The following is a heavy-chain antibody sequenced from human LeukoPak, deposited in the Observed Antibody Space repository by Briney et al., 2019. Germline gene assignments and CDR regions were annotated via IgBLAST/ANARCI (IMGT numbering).Heavy chain of an antibody. CDR3: ARVAYRGYCSGGSCYYYYYMDV. V-gene: IGHV1-46*01. D-gene: IGHD2-15*01. J-gene: IGHJ6*03. CDR2: INPSGGST. Sequence: GASVKVSCKASGYTFTSYYMHWVRQAPGQGLEWMGIINPSGGSTSYAQKFQGRVTMTRDMSTSTVYMELSSLRSEDTAVYYCARVAYRGYCSGGSCYYYYYMDVWGKGTTVTVSS. CDR1: GYTFTSYY.